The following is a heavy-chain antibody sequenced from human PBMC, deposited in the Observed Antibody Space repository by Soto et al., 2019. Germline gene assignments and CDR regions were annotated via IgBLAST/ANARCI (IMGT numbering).Heavy chain of an antibody. D-gene: IGHD1-1*01. CDR3: ARGNSAARAFDI. V-gene: IGHV1-3*01. Sequence: ASVKVSCKASGYTFTSYAMHWVRQAPGQRLEWMGWINAGNGNTKYSQKFQGRVTITRDTSASTAYMELSSLRSEDTAVYYCARGNSAARAFDIWGQGTMVTVSS. J-gene: IGHJ3*02. CDR2: INAGNGNT. CDR1: GYTFTSYA.